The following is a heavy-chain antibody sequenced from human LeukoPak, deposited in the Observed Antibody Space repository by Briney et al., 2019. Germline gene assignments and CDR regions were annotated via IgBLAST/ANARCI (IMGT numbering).Heavy chain of an antibody. V-gene: IGHV1-18*01. D-gene: IGHD5-12*01. CDR2: ISAYNGNT. CDR1: GYTFTSYG. J-gene: IGHJ3*02. CDR3: ARSALSGDAFDI. Sequence: ASVKVSCKASGYTFTSYGISWVRQAPGQGLEWMGWISAYNGNTNYAQKFQGRVTITRNTSISTAYMELSSLRSEDTAVYYCARSALSGDAFDIWGQGTMVTVSS.